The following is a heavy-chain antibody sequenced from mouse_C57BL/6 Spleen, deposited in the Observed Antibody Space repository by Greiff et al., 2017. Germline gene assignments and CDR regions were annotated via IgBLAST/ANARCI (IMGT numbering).Heavy chain of an antibody. Sequence: EVKLVESGGGLVKPGGSLKLSCAASGFTFSSYAMSWVRQTPEKRLEWVATISDGGSYTYYPDNVKGRFTISRDNAKNNLYLQMSHLKSEDTAMYYGARKDYDYDEGFFDYWGQGTTLTVSS. CDR3: ARKDYDYDEGFFDY. CDR2: ISDGGSYT. D-gene: IGHD2-4*01. V-gene: IGHV5-4*03. J-gene: IGHJ2*01. CDR1: GFTFSSYA.